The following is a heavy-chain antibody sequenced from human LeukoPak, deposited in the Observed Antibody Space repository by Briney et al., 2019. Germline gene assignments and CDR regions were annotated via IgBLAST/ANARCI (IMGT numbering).Heavy chain of an antibody. V-gene: IGHV4-59*01. CDR3: ARSPPLRYFDWLSYSPAAPFDY. CDR2: IYYSGST. J-gene: IGHJ4*02. D-gene: IGHD3-9*01. CDR1: GGSISSYY. Sequence: PSETLSLTCTVSGGSISSYYWSWIRQPPGKGLEWIGYIYYSGSTNYNPSLKSRVTISVDTSKNQFSLKLSSVPAADTAVYYCARSPPLRYFDWLSYSPAAPFDYWGQGTLVTVSS.